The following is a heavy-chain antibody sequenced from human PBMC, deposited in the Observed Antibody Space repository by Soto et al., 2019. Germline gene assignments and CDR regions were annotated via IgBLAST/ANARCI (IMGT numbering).Heavy chain of an antibody. J-gene: IGHJ2*01. CDR3: AKEFREVAGPWYFDL. CDR1: GFTFSKYG. V-gene: IGHV3-30*18. D-gene: IGHD6-19*01. CDR2: VGSNGRTK. Sequence: VQLVESGGGLVQPGGSPRLSCEASGFTFSKYGIHWVRQAPGKGMEWVAVVGSNGRTKYYADSVKGRFTISRDSYTNTVYLQMNSLRDEDTAMYYCAKEFREVAGPWYFDLWGRGTLVTVSS.